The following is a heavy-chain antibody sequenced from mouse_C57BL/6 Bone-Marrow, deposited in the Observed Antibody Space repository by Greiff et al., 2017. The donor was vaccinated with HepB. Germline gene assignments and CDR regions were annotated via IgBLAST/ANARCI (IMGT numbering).Heavy chain of an antibody. D-gene: IGHD2-10*02. CDR2: ISSGSSTI. J-gene: IGHJ1*03. V-gene: IGHV5-17*01. CDR3: ARKEVSIFYGYFDV. CDR1: GFTFSDYG. Sequence: EVKLMESGGGLVKPGGSLKLSCAASGFTFSDYGMHWVRQAPEKGLEWVAYISSGSSTIYYADTVKGRFTISRDNAKNTLFLQMTSLRSEDTAMYYCARKEVSIFYGYFDVWGTGTTVTVSS.